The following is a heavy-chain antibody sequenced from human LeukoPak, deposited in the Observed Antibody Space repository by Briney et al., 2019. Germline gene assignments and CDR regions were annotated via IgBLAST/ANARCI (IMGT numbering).Heavy chain of an antibody. CDR3: AKDPVKRYCSSTSCYMKDFDY. V-gene: IGHV3-23*01. CDR1: GFTFSSYA. J-gene: IGHJ4*02. D-gene: IGHD2-2*02. Sequence: PGGSLRLSCAASGFTFSSYAMSWVRQAPGKGLEWVSAISGSGGSTYYADPVKGRFTISRDNSKNTLYLQMNSLRAEDTAVYYCAKDPVKRYCSSTSCYMKDFDYWGQGTLVTVSS. CDR2: ISGSGGST.